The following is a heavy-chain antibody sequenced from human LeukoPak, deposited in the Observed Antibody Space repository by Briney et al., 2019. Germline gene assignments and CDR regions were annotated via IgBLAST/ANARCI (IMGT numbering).Heavy chain of an antibody. J-gene: IGHJ4*02. D-gene: IGHD5-12*01. V-gene: IGHV3-9*01. Sequence: GRSLRLSCAASGFTFDDYAMHWVRQAPGKGLEWVSGISWNSGSIGYADSVKGRFTISRDNAKNSLYLQMNSLRAEDTALYYCAKAKEVATMFGPIDYWGQGTLVTVSS. CDR3: AKAKEVATMFGPIDY. CDR2: ISWNSGSI. CDR1: GFTFDDYA.